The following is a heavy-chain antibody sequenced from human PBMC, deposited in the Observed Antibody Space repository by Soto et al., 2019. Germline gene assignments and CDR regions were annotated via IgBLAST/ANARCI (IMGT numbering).Heavy chain of an antibody. J-gene: IGHJ4*02. Sequence: QVQLQESGPGLVKPSQTLSLICTVSGGSINSGGYYWNWIRQHPGKGLEWIGYIFYSGSTYYNPSLRSRVTLSADTSENQFAMNLSSVTAADTAVYFCARGYRQSGYSSSRVFDYWGQGTLVNVSS. D-gene: IGHD6-13*01. CDR1: GGSINSGGYY. CDR2: IFYSGST. V-gene: IGHV4-31*03. CDR3: ARGYRQSGYSSSRVFDY.